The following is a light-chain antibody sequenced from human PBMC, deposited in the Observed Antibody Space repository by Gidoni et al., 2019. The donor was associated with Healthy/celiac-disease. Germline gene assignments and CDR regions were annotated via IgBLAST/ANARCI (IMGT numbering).Light chain of an antibody. CDR3: QQSYSTPRFT. CDR1: QSISSY. J-gene: IGKJ3*01. CDR2: AAS. V-gene: IGKV1-39*01. Sequence: DIQMTQSPSSLSASVGDRVTITCRASQSISSYLNWYQQKPGKAPKLLIYAASSLQSGVPSRFSGGGSGTDFTLTISSLQPEDFATYYCQQSYSTPRFTFGPXTKVDIK.